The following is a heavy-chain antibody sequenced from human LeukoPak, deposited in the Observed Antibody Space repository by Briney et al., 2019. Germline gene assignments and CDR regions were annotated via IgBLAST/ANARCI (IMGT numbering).Heavy chain of an antibody. V-gene: IGHV4-61*02. CDR2: IHAGGST. CDR3: AREFRKGWDWFDP. CDR1: GGSIRSGSYY. D-gene: IGHD1-26*01. J-gene: IGHJ5*02. Sequence: SETLSLTCTVSGGSIRSGSYYWSWIRQPAGKGLEWIGRIHAGGSTNYNPSLKSRVTISADTSKNQFSLKLGSVTAADTAVYYCAREFRKGWDWFDPWGQGTLVTVSS.